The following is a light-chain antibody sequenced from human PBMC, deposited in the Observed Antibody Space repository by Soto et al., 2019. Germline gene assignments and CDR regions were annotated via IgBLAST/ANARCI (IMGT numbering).Light chain of an antibody. CDR2: GAS. J-gene: IGKJ1*01. CDR3: QQYGSSPT. CDR1: QSVRTSY. Sequence: EIVLTQSPGTLSLSLGERATLSCRASQSVRTSYLAWYQQKPGQAPRLLIYGASSRATGIPDRFSGSGSGTDFTLTISRLEPEDFAVYYSQQYGSSPTFGQGTKVEIK. V-gene: IGKV3-20*01.